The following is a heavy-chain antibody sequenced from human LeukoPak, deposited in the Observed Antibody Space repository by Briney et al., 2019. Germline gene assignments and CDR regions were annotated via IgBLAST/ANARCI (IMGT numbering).Heavy chain of an antibody. Sequence: PGGSLRLSYAASGFTFSDYWMHWVRQAPGKGLVWVSHINTDESRTSYTDSVKGRFTISRDNAKNTLYLQMNSLRVEDTAVYYCARGGDYGDFPDYWGQGTLVTVSS. CDR1: GFTFSDYW. CDR3: ARGGDYGDFPDY. J-gene: IGHJ4*02. V-gene: IGHV3-74*01. CDR2: INTDESRT. D-gene: IGHD4-17*01.